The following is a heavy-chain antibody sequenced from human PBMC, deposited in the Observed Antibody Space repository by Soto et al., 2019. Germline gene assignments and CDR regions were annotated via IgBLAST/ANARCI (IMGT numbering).Heavy chain of an antibody. CDR3: AGYSYGLFDY. CDR1: GGSISSGGYY. Sequence: SETLSLTCTVSGGSISSGGYYWSWIRQHPGKGLEWIGYIYYSGSTYYNPSLKSRVTISVDTSKNQFSLKLSSVTAADTAVYYCAGYSYGLFDYWGQGTLVTVSS. V-gene: IGHV4-31*03. CDR2: IYYSGST. D-gene: IGHD5-18*01. J-gene: IGHJ4*02.